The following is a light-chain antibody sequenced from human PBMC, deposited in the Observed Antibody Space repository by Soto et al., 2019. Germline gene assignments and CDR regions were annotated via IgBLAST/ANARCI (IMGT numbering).Light chain of an antibody. V-gene: IGLV1-40*01. CDR3: QSFDTSLISLI. J-gene: IGLJ2*01. Sequence: QAVVTQPPSVTGAPGQRVTISCTGNNSNIGAGYRVHWYQQFPNRGPKLLIYGDSNRPSGVPDRFSGSKSGTSASLAITGLQAEDEADYYCQSFDTSLISLIFGGGTKVTVL. CDR2: GDS. CDR1: NSNIGAGYR.